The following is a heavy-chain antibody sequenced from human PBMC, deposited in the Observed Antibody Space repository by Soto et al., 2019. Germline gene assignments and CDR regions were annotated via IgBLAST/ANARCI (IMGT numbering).Heavy chain of an antibody. Sequence: GGSLRLSCAASGFTFSSYAMSWVRQAPGKGLEWVSAISGSGGSTYYADSVKGRFTISRDNSKNTLYLQMNSLRAEDTAVYYCAKDGVDAAMVPEYYFDYWGQGPMVTVSS. J-gene: IGHJ4*02. CDR3: AKDGVDAAMVPEYYFDY. V-gene: IGHV3-23*01. CDR2: ISGSGGST. D-gene: IGHD5-18*01. CDR1: GFTFSSYA.